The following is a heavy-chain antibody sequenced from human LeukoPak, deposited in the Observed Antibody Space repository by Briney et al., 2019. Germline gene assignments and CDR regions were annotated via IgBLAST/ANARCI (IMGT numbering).Heavy chain of an antibody. Sequence: GGSLRLSCVASGFTFSSYSMHWVRQAPGKGLEWVSYISASSATIYYADSVKGRFTISRDNAKNSLYLQMNSLRAEDTAVYYCARVQVFRQRDYFDYWGQGTLVTVSS. CDR2: ISASSATI. CDR3: ARVQVFRQRDYFDY. D-gene: IGHD5-24*01. J-gene: IGHJ4*02. CDR1: GFTFSSYS. V-gene: IGHV3-48*01.